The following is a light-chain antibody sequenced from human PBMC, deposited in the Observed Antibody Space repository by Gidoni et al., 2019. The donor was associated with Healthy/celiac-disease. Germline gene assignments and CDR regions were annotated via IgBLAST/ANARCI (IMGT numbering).Light chain of an antibody. V-gene: IGKV3-15*01. J-gene: IGKJ1*01. Sequence: EIVMTQSPATLSVSPGERATLSCRASQSVSSNLAWYQQKPGQAPRLLIYGASSGSGTEFTLTISSLQSEDFAVHYCQQYNNWPRTFGQGIKVEIK. CDR2: GAS. CDR1: QSVSSN. CDR3: QQYNNWPRT.